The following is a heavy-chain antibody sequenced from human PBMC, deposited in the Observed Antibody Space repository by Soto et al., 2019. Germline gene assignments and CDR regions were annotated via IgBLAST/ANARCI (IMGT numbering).Heavy chain of an antibody. V-gene: IGHV3-74*01. Sequence: EVHLVESGGGSVQPGGSLKLSCAGSGFAFSSYWIHWVRQVPGKGLVWVSRINGDGSTTSYADSVRGRFTISRDNAKDTLYLQMNSLRAEDTALYYCARVAQGRYYFDYWAQGTLGTVSS. CDR2: INGDGSTT. CDR3: ARVAQGRYYFDY. CDR1: GFAFSSYW. J-gene: IGHJ4*02.